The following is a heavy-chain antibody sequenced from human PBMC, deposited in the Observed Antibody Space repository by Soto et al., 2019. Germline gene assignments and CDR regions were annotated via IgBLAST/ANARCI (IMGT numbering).Heavy chain of an antibody. Sequence: GESQKISCKGSGYSFTSYWISWVRQMPGKGLEWMGRIDPSDSYTNYSPSFQGHVTISADKSISTAYLQWSSLKASDTAMYYCARPLGDILTYDYWGQGTLVTVSS. J-gene: IGHJ4*02. V-gene: IGHV5-10-1*01. CDR2: IDPSDSYT. D-gene: IGHD3-9*01. CDR3: ARPLGDILTYDY. CDR1: GYSFTSYW.